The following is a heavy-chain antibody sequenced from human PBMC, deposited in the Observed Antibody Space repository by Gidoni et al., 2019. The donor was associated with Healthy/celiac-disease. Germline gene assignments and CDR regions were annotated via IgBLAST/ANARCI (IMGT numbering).Heavy chain of an antibody. CDR1: GFTFSSYG. CDR2: ICSSGCHT. D-gene: IGHD1-26*01. CDR3: AQDLGCNGMYSCLYS. V-gene: IGHV3-23*01. Sequence: EAQLLESGGGLVQLGGALRHSCAASGFTFSSYGMSWLPQAPGEGLGWVVHICSSGCHTYLATSVKVPVPISKYNSKSTLYLQMDNLRAEDPAVYFCAQDLGCNGMYSCLYSWGQGTLVTVSS. J-gene: IGHJ4*02.